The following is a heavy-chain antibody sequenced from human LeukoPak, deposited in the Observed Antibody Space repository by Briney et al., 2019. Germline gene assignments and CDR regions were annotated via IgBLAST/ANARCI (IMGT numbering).Heavy chain of an antibody. V-gene: IGHV3-30*03. Sequence: GGSLRLSCAASGFTFSSYGMHWVRQAPGKGLEWVAVISYDGSNKYYADSVKGRFTISRDNSKNTLYLQMNSLRAEDTAVYYCARDRINPYYYYGMDVWGQGTTVTVSS. CDR3: ARDRINPYYYYGMDV. D-gene: IGHD5-24*01. J-gene: IGHJ6*02. CDR2: ISYDGSNK. CDR1: GFTFSSYG.